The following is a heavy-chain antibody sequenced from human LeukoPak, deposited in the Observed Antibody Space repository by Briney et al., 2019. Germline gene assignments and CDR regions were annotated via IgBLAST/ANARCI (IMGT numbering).Heavy chain of an antibody. D-gene: IGHD2-2*01. CDR3: ARGRYCSSTSCYSRDNWFDP. J-gene: IGHJ5*02. CDR2: MNPNSGNT. CDR1: GYTFTSYD. Sequence: ASVKVSCKASGYTFTSYDINWVRQATGQGPEWMGWMNPNSGNTGYAQKFQGRVTITRNTSISTAYMELSSLRSEDTAVYYCARGRYCSSTSCYSRDNWFDPWGQGTLVTVSS. V-gene: IGHV1-8*03.